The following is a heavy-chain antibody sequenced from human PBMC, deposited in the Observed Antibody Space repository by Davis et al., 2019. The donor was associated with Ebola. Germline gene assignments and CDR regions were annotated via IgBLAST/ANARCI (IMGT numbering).Heavy chain of an antibody. J-gene: IGHJ1*01. D-gene: IGHD3-22*01. V-gene: IGHV4-39*07. Sequence: MPSETLSLTCTVSGGSISDSDYYWGWIRQPPGKGLEWIGTIYFTGSTYYNPSLKSRVTISLNTSKRQFSLKLSSVTAADTAVYYCARARGDYYDVTGYYPAEYIQHWGQGTLLTVSS. CDR3: ARARGDYYDVTGYYPAEYIQH. CDR2: IYFTGST. CDR1: GGSISDSDYY.